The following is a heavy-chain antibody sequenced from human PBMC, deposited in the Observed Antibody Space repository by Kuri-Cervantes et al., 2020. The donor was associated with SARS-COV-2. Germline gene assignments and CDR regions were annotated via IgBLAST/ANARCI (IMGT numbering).Heavy chain of an antibody. J-gene: IGHJ6*02. Sequence: SETLSLTCTVSGGSISSGGYYWSWIRQHPGKGLEWIGYMYHSGRSYYNPSLKSRVTISVDRSKNQFSLNLSSVTAADTAVHYCARAEAARLYYGMDVWGQGTTGTVSS. CDR3: ARAEAARLYYGMDV. D-gene: IGHD6-6*01. V-gene: IGHV4-30-2*01. CDR1: GGSISSGGYY. CDR2: MYHSGRS.